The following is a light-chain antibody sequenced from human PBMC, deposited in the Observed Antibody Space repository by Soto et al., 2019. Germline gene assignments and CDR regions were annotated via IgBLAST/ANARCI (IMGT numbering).Light chain of an antibody. J-gene: IGKJ2*01. CDR2: KAS. V-gene: IGKV1-5*03. Sequence: DIQMTQSPSTLSASVGARVTITCRASQSISTWLAWYQQKPGKAPKLLIYKASSLESGVPSRFSGSGSGTEFTLTISSLQPEDFATFYCQQYNLFPCPFGQGTKLEIK. CDR1: QSISTW. CDR3: QQYNLFPCP.